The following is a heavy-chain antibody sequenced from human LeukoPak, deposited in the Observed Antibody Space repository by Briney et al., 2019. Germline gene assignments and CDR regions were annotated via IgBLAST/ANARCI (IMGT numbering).Heavy chain of an antibody. CDR1: GYSIISDCN. J-gene: IGHJ6*03. D-gene: IGHD2-2*01. CDR2: VYHSGTT. Sequence: SETLSLTCNVSGYSIISDCNWGWIRQPPGKGLEWIGSVYHSGTTFYNPSLKSRVTISVDTSKNQFSLKLGSVTAADTAVYYCARGRINVVVPAAMRGRYYYYYMDVWGKGTTVTVSS. CDR3: ARGRINVVVPAAMRGRYYYYYMDV. V-gene: IGHV4-38-2*02.